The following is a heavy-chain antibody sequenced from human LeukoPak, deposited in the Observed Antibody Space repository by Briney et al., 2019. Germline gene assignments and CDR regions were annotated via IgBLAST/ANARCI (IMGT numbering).Heavy chain of an antibody. CDR1: GYTFTSYA. V-gene: IGHV7-4-1*02. CDR2: INTNTGNP. CDR3: ARDFGGTKIANVFDM. Sequence: ASVKVSCKASGYTFTSYAMNWVRQAPGQGLEWMGWINTNTGNPTYAQGFTGRFVFSLDTSVSTAYLQISSLKAEDTAMYYCARDFGGTKIANVFDMWGQGTRVTVSA. D-gene: IGHD3-10*01. J-gene: IGHJ3*02.